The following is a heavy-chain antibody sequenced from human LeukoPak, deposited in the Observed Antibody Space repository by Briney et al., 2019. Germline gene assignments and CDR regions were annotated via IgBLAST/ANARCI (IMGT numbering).Heavy chain of an antibody. CDR2: ISAYNGNT. J-gene: IGHJ4*02. CDR3: AREYSSTYYFDY. D-gene: IGHD6-13*01. V-gene: IGHV1-18*01. Sequence: ASVKVSCKASGYTFTSYGISWVRQAPGQGREGMGWISAYNGNTNYAQKLQGRVTMTTDTSTSTAYMELRSLRSDVTAVYYCAREYSSTYYFDYWGQGTLVTVSS. CDR1: GYTFTSYG.